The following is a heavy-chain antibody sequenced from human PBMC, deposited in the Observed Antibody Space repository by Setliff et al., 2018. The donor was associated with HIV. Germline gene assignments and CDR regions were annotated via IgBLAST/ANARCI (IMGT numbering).Heavy chain of an antibody. V-gene: IGHV3-74*03. CDR2: IDSDGITT. CDR3: ARESGIKIFGSPVVYYYMDV. J-gene: IGHJ6*03. CDR1: DFTFGDYG. D-gene: IGHD3-3*01. Sequence: LRLSCVSSDFTFGDYGIHWVRKAPGKGLVWVSRIDSDGITTYADSVEGRFTISRDNADNTLYLQMNSLRVDDTAVYFCARESGIKIFGSPVVYYYMDVWGKGTTVTVSS.